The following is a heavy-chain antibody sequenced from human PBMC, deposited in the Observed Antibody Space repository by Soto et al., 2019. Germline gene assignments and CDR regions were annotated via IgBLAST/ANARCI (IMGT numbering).Heavy chain of an antibody. J-gene: IGHJ4*02. Sequence: QVQLQQWGAGLLKPSETLSLTCAVYGGSFSGYYWSWIRQPPGKGLEWIGEINHSGSTNSNPSLKSRVTISVDTSKNQFSLKLSSVTAADTAVYYCARIQRDCTNGVCYPSYFDYWGQGTLVTVSS. CDR3: ARIQRDCTNGVCYPSYFDY. V-gene: IGHV4-34*01. CDR1: GGSFSGYY. D-gene: IGHD2-8*01. CDR2: INHSGST.